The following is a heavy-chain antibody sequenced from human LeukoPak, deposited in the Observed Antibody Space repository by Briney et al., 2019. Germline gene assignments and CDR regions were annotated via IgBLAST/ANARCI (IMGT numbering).Heavy chain of an antibody. Sequence: PSETLSLTCTVSGGSISSSSYYWGWIRQPPGKGLEWIGSIYYSGSTYYNPSLKSRVTISVDTSKNQFSLKLSSVTAADTAVYYCAREEAGTVTTGWYFDLWGRGTLVTVSS. CDR1: GGSISSSSYY. CDR3: AREEAGTVTTGWYFDL. D-gene: IGHD4-17*01. J-gene: IGHJ2*01. CDR2: IYYSGST. V-gene: IGHV4-39*07.